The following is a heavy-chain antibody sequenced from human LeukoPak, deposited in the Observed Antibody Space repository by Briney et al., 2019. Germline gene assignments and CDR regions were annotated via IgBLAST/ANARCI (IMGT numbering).Heavy chain of an antibody. D-gene: IGHD3-10*01. CDR2: ISWNSGSI. J-gene: IGHJ4*02. CDR1: GFTFDDYA. CDR3: ARDTDGSGTGIIDY. Sequence: GGSLRLSCAASGFTFDDYAMYWVRQAPGEGLEWVSGISWNSGSIGYADSVKGRFTISRDNAKDSLYLQMNSLRAEDTAVYYCARDTDGSGTGIIDYWGQGTLVTVSS. V-gene: IGHV3-9*01.